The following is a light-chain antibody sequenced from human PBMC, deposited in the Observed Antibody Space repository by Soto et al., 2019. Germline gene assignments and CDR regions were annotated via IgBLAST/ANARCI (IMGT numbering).Light chain of an antibody. J-gene: IGKJ3*01. CDR2: AAS. CDR1: QGISSY. V-gene: IGKV1-8*01. CDR3: QQYYIYPQA. Sequence: AIRMTQPPSSLSASTGDRVTITCRARQGISSYLAWYQQKPGKAPKLLIYAASTLQSGVPSRFSGSGSGTDFTLTISCLQSEDFATDYCQQYYIYPQAFGHGTIVDI.